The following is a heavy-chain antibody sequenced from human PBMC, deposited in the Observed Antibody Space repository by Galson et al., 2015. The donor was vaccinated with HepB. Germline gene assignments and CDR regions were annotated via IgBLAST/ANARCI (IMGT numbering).Heavy chain of an antibody. CDR3: ASFGAARNSGRGRLNYYMDV. CDR2: INPSGGST. Sequence: SVKVSCKASGYTFTSYYMHWVRQAPGQGLEWMGIINPSGGSTSYAQKFQGRVTMTRDTSTSTVYMELSSLRSEDTAVYYCASFGAARNSGRGRLNYYMDVWGKGTTVTVSS. V-gene: IGHV1-46*01. D-gene: IGHD4-23*01. J-gene: IGHJ6*03. CDR1: GYTFTSYY.